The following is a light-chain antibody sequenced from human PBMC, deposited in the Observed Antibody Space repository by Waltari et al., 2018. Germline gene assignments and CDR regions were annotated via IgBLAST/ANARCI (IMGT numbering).Light chain of an antibody. CDR1: QSLLHSSGKTC. J-gene: IGKJ2*01. V-gene: IGKV2D-29*01. CDR2: EVS. CDR3: QLRDNWPPYT. Sequence: DIVMTQTPLSLSVTPGQPASISCKSSQSLLHSSGKTCLNWYLQKPGQPPQLLIHEVSNRFSGVPDRFSGSGSGTDFTLTISRLEPEDFAIYYCQLRDNWPPYTFGQGTKLEIK.